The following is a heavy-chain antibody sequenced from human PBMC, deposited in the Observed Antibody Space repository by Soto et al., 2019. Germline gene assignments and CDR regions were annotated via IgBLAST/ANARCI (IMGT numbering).Heavy chain of an antibody. CDR2: IHSSGSTI. CDR3: ARAVNWNEFDP. CDR1: GFTFRDYY. V-gene: IGHV3-11*01. Sequence: GGSLRLSCSASGFTFRDYYMSWIRQAPGKGLEWVSYIHSSGSTIYYADSVKGRFTISRDNAKNSLYLQMNSLRAEDTAVYYCARAVNWNEFDPWGQGTLVTVSS. J-gene: IGHJ5*02. D-gene: IGHD1-1*01.